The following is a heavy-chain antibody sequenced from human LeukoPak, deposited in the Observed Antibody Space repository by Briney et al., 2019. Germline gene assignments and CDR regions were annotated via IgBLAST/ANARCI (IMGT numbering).Heavy chain of an antibody. V-gene: IGHV1-46*01. Sequence: ASVKVSCKASGYTFARYYIHWVRQAPGQGLEWMGIINPSGGSTRYTQKFQGRVTMTRDTSTSTVYMELSSLRSDDTAVYYCARGGYYDSSGSFDPWGQGTLVTVSS. D-gene: IGHD3-22*01. J-gene: IGHJ5*02. CDR3: ARGGYYDSSGSFDP. CDR2: INPSGGST. CDR1: GYTFARYY.